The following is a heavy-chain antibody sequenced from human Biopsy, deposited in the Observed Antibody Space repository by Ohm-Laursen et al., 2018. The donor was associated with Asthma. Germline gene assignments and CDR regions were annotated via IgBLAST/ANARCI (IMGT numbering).Heavy chain of an antibody. D-gene: IGHD2-2*01. V-gene: IGHV1-69*13. CDR2: TNSVFGTT. J-gene: IGHJ5*02. CDR1: GGTFNTYV. Sequence: SVKVSCKPLGGTFNTYVIGWVRQAPGQGLEWIGGTNSVFGTTTYPQKFQDRVTITADDSTSTVYMELSSLRSEDTAVYYCARKAGSCISRTCYSLDLWGQGTLVTVSS. CDR3: ARKAGSCISRTCYSLDL.